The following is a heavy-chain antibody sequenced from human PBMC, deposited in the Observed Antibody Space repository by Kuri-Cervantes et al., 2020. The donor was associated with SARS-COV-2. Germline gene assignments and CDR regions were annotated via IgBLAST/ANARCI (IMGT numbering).Heavy chain of an antibody. CDR1: GFTFSSYS. V-gene: IGHV3-48*01. J-gene: IGHJ6*02. CDR2: ISSSSSTI. D-gene: IGHD3-3*01. CDR3: ARYRSRITIFGVVTRYGMTS. Sequence: GGSLRLSCAASGFTFSSYSMNWVRQAPGKGLEWVSYISSSSSTIYYADSVKGRFTISRDNAKNSLYLKMNSLRAEDTAVYYCARYRSRITIFGVVTRYGMTSGAKGPRSPSP.